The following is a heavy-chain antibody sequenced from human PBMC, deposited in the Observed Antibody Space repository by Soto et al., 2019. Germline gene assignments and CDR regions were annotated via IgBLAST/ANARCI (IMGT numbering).Heavy chain of an antibody. J-gene: IGHJ4*02. Sequence: QVQLVQSGAELKKPGASVKVSCKASGYTFSNYDMNWVRQATGQGPEWIGWVNPNNGHTAYAQKFQGRVTLTTDISPTTAHMELTTLRSEDTAIYYCAKVSREGSAIDFDYWGQGTLLTVSS. CDR1: GYTFSNYD. V-gene: IGHV1-8*01. CDR3: AKVSREGSAIDFDY. CDR2: VNPNNGHT. D-gene: IGHD3-10*01.